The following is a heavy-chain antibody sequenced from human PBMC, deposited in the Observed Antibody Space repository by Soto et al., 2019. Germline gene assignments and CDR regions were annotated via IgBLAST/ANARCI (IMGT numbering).Heavy chain of an antibody. D-gene: IGHD1-26*01. CDR2: IIPILGIA. Sequence: QVQLVQSGAEVKKPGSSVKVSCKASGGTFSSYTISWVRQAPGQGLEWMGRIIPILGIANYAQKFQGRVTITADKSTSTAYMQLSSLRSEDTAVYYCARGVGAMNHDYWGQGTLVTVSS. V-gene: IGHV1-69*02. J-gene: IGHJ4*02. CDR3: ARGVGAMNHDY. CDR1: GGTFSSYT.